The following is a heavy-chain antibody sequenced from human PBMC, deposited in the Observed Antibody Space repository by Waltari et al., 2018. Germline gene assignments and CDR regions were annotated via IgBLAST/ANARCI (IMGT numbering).Heavy chain of an antibody. CDR2: IKHSGST. D-gene: IGHD4-17*01. CDR3: ARGMTTVWYYFDY. CDR1: GGSFSGYY. J-gene: IGHJ4*02. V-gene: IGHV4-34*01. Sequence: QVQLQQWGAGLLKPSETLSLTCAVYGGSFSGYYWSWIRQPPGKGLEWSGEIKHSGSTNYNPSLKSRVTISVDTAKNQFSLKLSSVTAADTAVYYCARGMTTVWYYFDYWGQGTLVTVSS.